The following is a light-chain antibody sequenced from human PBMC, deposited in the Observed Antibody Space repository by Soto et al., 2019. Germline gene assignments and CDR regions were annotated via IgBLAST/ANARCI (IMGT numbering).Light chain of an antibody. CDR3: QHFGTTPWT. CDR2: GTS. J-gene: IGKJ1*01. V-gene: IGKV3-20*01. Sequence: DIVLTQSPGTLSVSPGERATLSCRASQSFSSNSLAWYQQKPGQAPRLLIYGTSSRATGVPDRFSGSGSGTDFTLTINRLEPEDFAVYYGQHFGTTPWTFGQGTKVEIK. CDR1: QSFSSNS.